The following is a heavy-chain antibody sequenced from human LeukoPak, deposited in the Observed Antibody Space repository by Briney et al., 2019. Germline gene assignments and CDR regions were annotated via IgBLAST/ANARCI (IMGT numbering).Heavy chain of an antibody. V-gene: IGHV3-7*05. D-gene: IGHD5-12*01. CDR2: IKQDGSEK. CDR1: GFTFSSYW. CDR3: ARDLSLGGYSGFDR. J-gene: IGHJ4*02. Sequence: GGSLRLSCAASGFTFSSYWMSWVRQAPGKGLEWVANIKQDGSEKYYVDSVKGRFTISRDNAKNSLYLQMNSLRVEDTAVYYCARDLSLGGYSGFDRWGQGTLVTVSS.